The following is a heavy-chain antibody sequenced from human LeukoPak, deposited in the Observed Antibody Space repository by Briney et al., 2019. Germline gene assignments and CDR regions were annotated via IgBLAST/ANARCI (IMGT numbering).Heavy chain of an antibody. CDR1: GFTLTTYW. CDR2: LYPDGIST. V-gene: IGHV3-74*01. J-gene: IGHJ4*02. CDR3: ARDVGGPFDY. Sequence: PGGSLRLSCAASGFTLTTYWMHWARQAPGKGLVWVSRLYPDGISTTYADSVKGRFTISRDSAKNTLYLQMNSLRAEDTAVYYCARDVGGPFDYWGQGTVVTVSS. D-gene: IGHD3-3*01.